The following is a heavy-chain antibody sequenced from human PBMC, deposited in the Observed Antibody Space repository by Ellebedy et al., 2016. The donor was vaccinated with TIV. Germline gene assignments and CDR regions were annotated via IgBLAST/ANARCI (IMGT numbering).Heavy chain of an antibody. Sequence: MPSETLSLTCAVSGDSISSSNWWNWVRQTPGKGLEWIGEIYQSGSTNYNPSLKSRVTISVDTSKNQFSLSLSSVTAADTAVYYCARDITDGHFDSWGQGTLVTVSS. CDR3: ARDITDGHFDS. CDR1: GDSISSSNW. J-gene: IGHJ4*02. D-gene: IGHD5-24*01. CDR2: IYQSGST. V-gene: IGHV4-4*02.